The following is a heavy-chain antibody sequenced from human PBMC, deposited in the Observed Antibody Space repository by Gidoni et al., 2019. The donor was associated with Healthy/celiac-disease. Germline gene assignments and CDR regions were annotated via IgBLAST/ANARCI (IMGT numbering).Heavy chain of an antibody. V-gene: IGHV3-30*04. J-gene: IGHJ4*02. Sequence: QVQLVESGGGVVQPGRSLRLSCAASGFTFSSYAMHWVRQAPGKGLEWVAVISYDGSNKYYADSVKGRFTISRDNSKNTLYLQMNSLRAEDTAVYYCARDVEGFDYWGQGTLVTVSS. CDR1: GFTFSSYA. CDR3: ARDVEGFDY. CDR2: ISYDGSNK.